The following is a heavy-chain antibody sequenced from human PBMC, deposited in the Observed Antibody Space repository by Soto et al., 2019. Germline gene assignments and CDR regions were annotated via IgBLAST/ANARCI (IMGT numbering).Heavy chain of an antibody. CDR2: IHYSGST. J-gene: IGHJ6*02. Sequence: PSETLSLTCTVSGGSISSSGYYWGWIRQPPGKGLEWIGSIHYSGSTYYNPSLKSRVTISVDTSKNQFSLKLSSVTAADTAVYYCARAEVSCSSTSCSLFRLGYYYGMDVWGQGTTVTVSS. CDR3: ARAEVSCSSTSCSLFRLGYYYGMDV. D-gene: IGHD2-2*01. CDR1: GGSISSSGYY. V-gene: IGHV4-39*07.